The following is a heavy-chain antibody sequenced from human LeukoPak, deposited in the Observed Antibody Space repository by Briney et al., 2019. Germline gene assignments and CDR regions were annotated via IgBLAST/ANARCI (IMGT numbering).Heavy chain of an antibody. V-gene: IGHV3-30*18. J-gene: IGHJ4*02. CDR2: ISYDGSNK. D-gene: IGHD3-9*01. CDR3: AKGRTYYDILTGYN. Sequence: GGSLRLSCAASGFXFSSYGIHWVRQAPGKGLEWVAVISYDGSNKYYADSVKGRFTISRDNSKNTLYLQMNSLRAEDMAVYYCAKGRTYYDILTGYNWGQGTLVTVSS. CDR1: GFXFSSYG.